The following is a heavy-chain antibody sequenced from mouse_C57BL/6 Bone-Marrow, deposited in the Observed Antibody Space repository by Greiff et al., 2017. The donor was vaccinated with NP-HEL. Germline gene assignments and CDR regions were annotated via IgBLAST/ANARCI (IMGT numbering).Heavy chain of an antibody. J-gene: IGHJ1*03. V-gene: IGHV5-17*01. CDR3: ARRRDDYGGYFDV. D-gene: IGHD2-4*01. Sequence: EVKLVESGGGLVKPGGSLKLSCAASGFTFSDYGMHWVRQAPEKGLEWVAYISSGSSTIYYADTVKGRFTISRDNAKNTLFLQMTSLRSEDTAMYYCARRRDDYGGYFDVWGTGTTVTVSS. CDR2: ISSGSSTI. CDR1: GFTFSDYG.